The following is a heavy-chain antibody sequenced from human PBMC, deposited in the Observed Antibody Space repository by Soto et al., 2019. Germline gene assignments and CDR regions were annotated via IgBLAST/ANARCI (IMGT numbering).Heavy chain of an antibody. Sequence: QVQLVQSGAEVKKPGASVKVSCKASGYTFTSYYMHWVRQAPGQGLEWMGIINPSGGSTSYVQKFQGRVTMTRDTSTSTVYMELSSLRSEDTAVYYCARARGAVAGTGDLWFDPWGQGTLVTVSS. CDR1: GYTFTSYY. V-gene: IGHV1-46*03. J-gene: IGHJ5*02. CDR3: ARARGAVAGTGDLWFDP. CDR2: INPSGGST. D-gene: IGHD6-19*01.